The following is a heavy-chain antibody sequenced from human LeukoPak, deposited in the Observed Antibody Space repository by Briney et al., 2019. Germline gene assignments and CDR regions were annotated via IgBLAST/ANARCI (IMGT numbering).Heavy chain of an antibody. CDR2: IYSSGGT. Sequence: WVRQAPGKGLEWVSVIYSSGGTFYSESVKGRFTISRDYSKNTLYLQMNSLRVDDTAVYYCAKDSSGPAFWGQGTLVTVSS. V-gene: IGHV3-53*01. CDR3: AKDSSGPAF. J-gene: IGHJ4*02. D-gene: IGHD6-19*01.